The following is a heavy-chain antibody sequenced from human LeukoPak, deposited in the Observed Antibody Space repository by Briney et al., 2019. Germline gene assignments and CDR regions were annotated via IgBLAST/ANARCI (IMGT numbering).Heavy chain of an antibody. V-gene: IGHV4-39*01. D-gene: IGHD1-26*01. CDR1: GGSISSSSYY. Sequence: ESSETLSLTCTVSGGSISSSSYYWGWIRQPPGKGLEWIGSIYYSGSTYYNPSLKSRVIISVDTSKNQFSLKLNSVTAADTAVYYCARHEWGITNAFDTWGQGTMVTVSS. J-gene: IGHJ3*02. CDR3: ARHEWGITNAFDT. CDR2: IYYSGST.